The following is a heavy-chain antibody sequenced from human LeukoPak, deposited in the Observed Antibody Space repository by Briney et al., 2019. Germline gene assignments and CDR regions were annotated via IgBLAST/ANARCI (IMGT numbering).Heavy chain of an antibody. CDR3: ARNPPSTRGHWFDP. CDR2: IYNGGST. Sequence: SETLSLTCAVYGGSFSGYYWSWIRQHPEKGLEWIGYIYNGGSTYYTPSLKSRVTISVDTSKNQFSLKLSSVTAADTAVYYCARNPPSTRGHWFDPWGQGTLVTVSS. V-gene: IGHV4-31*11. CDR1: GGSFSGYY. J-gene: IGHJ5*02. D-gene: IGHD5-24*01.